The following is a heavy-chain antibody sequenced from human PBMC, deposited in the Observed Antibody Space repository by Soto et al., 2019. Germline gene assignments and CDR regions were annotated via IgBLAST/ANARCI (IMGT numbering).Heavy chain of an antibody. CDR1: GFTFSGSA. D-gene: IGHD7-27*01. CDR3: TRAGDLDSFDI. J-gene: IGHJ3*02. V-gene: IGHV3-73*01. CDR2: IRSKANSYAT. Sequence: GGSLRLSCAASGFTFSGSAMHWVRQASGKGLEWVGRIRSKANSYATAYAASVKGRFTISRDDSKNTAYLQMNSLKTEDTAVYYCTRAGDLDSFDIWGQGTMVTVSS.